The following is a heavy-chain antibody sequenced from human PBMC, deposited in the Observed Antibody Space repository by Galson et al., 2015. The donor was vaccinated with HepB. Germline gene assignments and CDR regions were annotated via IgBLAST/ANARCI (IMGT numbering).Heavy chain of an antibody. D-gene: IGHD6-19*01. J-gene: IGHJ3*02. CDR1: GFTFGSYS. CDR3: ARDRSSGWYGREIDAFDI. CDR2: ISSSSSYI. Sequence: SLRLSCAASGFTFGSYSMNWVRQAPGKGLEWVSSISSSSSYIYYADSVKGRFTISRDNAKNSLYLQMNSLRAEDTAVYYCARDRSSGWYGREIDAFDIWGQGTMVTVSS. V-gene: IGHV3-21*01.